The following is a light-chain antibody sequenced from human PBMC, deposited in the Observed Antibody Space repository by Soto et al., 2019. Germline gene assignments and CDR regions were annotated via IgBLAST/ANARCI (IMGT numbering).Light chain of an antibody. CDR2: GAS. J-gene: IGKJ5*01. V-gene: IGKV3D-15*01. Sequence: EIVMTQSPATLSVSPGERATLSCRASQSVSSNLAWYQQKPGQAPRLLIYGASTRATGIPARFSGSGSGTEFTLTISSLQSEDFAVYCCQQYNNWPWMYTFGQGTRLEIK. CDR3: QQYNNWPWMYT. CDR1: QSVSSN.